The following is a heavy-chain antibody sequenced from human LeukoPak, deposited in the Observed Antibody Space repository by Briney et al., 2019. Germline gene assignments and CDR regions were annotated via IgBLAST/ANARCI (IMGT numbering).Heavy chain of an antibody. D-gene: IGHD6-6*01. CDR3: ARGWKIIAARPLGY. Sequence: ASVKVSCKASGYTFTSYDINWVRQATGQGLEWMGWMNPSSGNTGYAQKFQGRVTMTRNTSISTAYMELSSLRSEDTAVYYCARGWKIIAARPLGYWGQGTLVTVSS. V-gene: IGHV1-8*01. CDR1: GYTFTSYD. CDR2: MNPSSGNT. J-gene: IGHJ4*02.